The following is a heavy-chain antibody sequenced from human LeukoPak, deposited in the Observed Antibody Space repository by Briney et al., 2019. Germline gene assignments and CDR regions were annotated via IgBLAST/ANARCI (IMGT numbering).Heavy chain of an antibody. CDR3: AKGHFGAGHY. Sequence: GGSLRLSCAASGFTFSTYTMHWFRQPPGRGLQWVSLITGDGDTTSYAGSVKGRFTISRDNIKNSLYLHMNSLRDEDTALYYCAKGHFGAGHYWGQGTLVTVSS. V-gene: IGHV3-43*02. D-gene: IGHD3-3*01. J-gene: IGHJ4*02. CDR2: ITGDGDTT. CDR1: GFTFSTYT.